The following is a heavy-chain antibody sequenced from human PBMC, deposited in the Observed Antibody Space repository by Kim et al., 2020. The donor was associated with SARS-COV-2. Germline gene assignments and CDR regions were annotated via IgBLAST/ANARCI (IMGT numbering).Heavy chain of an antibody. J-gene: IGHJ6*02. Sequence: ASVKVSCKASGYTFTSYYMHWVRQAPGQGLEWMGIINPSGGSTSYAQKFQGRVTMTRDTSTSTVYMELSSLRSEDTAVYYCARSQVVPAATGIYDIYYYYGMEVWGQGTTVTVSS. CDR3: ARSQVVPAATGIYDIYYYYGMEV. D-gene: IGHD2-2*01. CDR1: GYTFTSYY. V-gene: IGHV1-46*01. CDR2: INPSGGST.